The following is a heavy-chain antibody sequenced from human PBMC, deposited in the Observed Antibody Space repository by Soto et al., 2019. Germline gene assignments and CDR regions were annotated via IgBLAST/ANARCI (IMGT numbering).Heavy chain of an antibody. D-gene: IGHD6-13*01. CDR1: GYTFTGYY. J-gene: IGHJ3*02. CDR2: INPNSGGT. CDR3: ARATKQQLVVGDAFDI. Sequence: ASVKVSCKASGYTFTGYYMHWVRQAPGQGLEWMGWINPNSGGTNYAQKFQGWVTMTRDTSVSTAYMELSRLRSDDTAVYYCARATKQQLVVGDAFDIWGQGTMVTVSS. V-gene: IGHV1-2*04.